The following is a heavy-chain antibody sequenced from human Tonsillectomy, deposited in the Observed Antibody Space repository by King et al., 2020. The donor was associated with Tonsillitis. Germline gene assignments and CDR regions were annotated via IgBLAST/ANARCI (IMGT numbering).Heavy chain of an antibody. CDR1: GFSLDTSGMR. Sequence: TLKESGPALVKPTQTLTLTCTFSGFSLDTSGMRVSWIRQAPGKALEWLARIDWDDYKFYTPSLKSRLTISKDTSKNQVVLTMTNMDPLDTATYYCARIGPPVAGTEYYLDYWGQGTLVTVSS. V-gene: IGHV2-70*04. CDR2: IDWDDYK. CDR3: ARIGPPVAGTEYYLDY. D-gene: IGHD3-10*01. J-gene: IGHJ4*02.